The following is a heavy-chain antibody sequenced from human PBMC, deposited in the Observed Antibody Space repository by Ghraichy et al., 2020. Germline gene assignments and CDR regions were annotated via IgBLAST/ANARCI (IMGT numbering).Heavy chain of an antibody. CDR1: GFTFDDYA. CDR2: ISWNSGSI. V-gene: IGHV3-9*01. Sequence: GGSLRLSCAASGFTFDDYAMHWVRQAPGKGLEWVSGISWNSGSIGYADSVKGRFTISRDNAKNSLYLQMNSLRAEDTALYYCAKDIGVVPKEHYYYYYGMDVWGQGTTVTVSS. J-gene: IGHJ6*02. CDR3: AKDIGVVPKEHYYYYYGMDV. D-gene: IGHD2-2*01.